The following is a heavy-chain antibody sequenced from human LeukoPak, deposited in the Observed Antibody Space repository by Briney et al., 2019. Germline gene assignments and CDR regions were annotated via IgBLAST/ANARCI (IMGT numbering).Heavy chain of an antibody. CDR1: GFTFSSYA. CDR2: ISGNSIST. CDR3: ATYSSLNRREFQY. D-gene: IGHD3-22*01. J-gene: IGHJ1*01. V-gene: IGHV3-23*01. Sequence: GGSLRLSCAASGFTFSSYAMSWVRQAPGKGLEWVSVISGNSISTYYADSVKGRFTISRDNAKNSLYLQMNSLRAEDTAVYYCATYSSLNRREFQYWGQGTLLTVSS.